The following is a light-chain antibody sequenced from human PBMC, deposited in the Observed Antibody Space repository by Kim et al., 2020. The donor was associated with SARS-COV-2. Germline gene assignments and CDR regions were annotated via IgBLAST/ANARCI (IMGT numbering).Light chain of an antibody. CDR1: SGHSSYA. CDR3: QTWDTGIWV. J-gene: IGLJ3*02. V-gene: IGLV4-69*01. Sequence: ASVKLTCTLSSGHSSYAIAWHQQQPEKGPRYLMKLNSDGSHSKGDGIPDRFSGSSSGAERYLTISSLQSEDEADYYCQTWDTGIWVFGGGTKLTVL. CDR2: LNSDGSH.